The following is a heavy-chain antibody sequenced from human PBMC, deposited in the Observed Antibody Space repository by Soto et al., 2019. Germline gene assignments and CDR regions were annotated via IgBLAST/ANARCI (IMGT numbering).Heavy chain of an antibody. J-gene: IGHJ4*02. CDR3: AKGGITADGTLDY. Sequence: QVQLVESGGGVVQPGRSLRLSCAASGFTFSSYGMHWVRQAPGKGLEWVAVISYDGSKKYYADSVKGRFTISRDNSKNTLYLQMNSLRADDTAVYYCAKGGITADGTLDYWGQGTLVTVSS. D-gene: IGHD6-13*01. CDR2: ISYDGSKK. CDR1: GFTFSSYG. V-gene: IGHV3-30*18.